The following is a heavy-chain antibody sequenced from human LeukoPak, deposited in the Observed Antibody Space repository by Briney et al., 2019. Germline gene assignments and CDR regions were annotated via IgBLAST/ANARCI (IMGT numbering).Heavy chain of an antibody. CDR1: GGSFSGYY. CDR3: ARPRSRVSWFDP. V-gene: IGHV4-34*01. CDR2: IYYSGST. D-gene: IGHD2-8*01. J-gene: IGHJ5*02. Sequence: SETLSLTCAVYGGSFSGYYWSWIRQPPRKGLEWIGSIYYSGSTYYNPSLKSRVSISVDTSKNQFSLKLSSVTAADTAVYYCARPRSRVSWFDPWGQGTLVTVSS.